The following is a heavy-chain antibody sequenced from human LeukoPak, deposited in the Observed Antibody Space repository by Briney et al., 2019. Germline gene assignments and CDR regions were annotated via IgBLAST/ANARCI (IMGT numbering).Heavy chain of an antibody. CDR2: ITSSSNYI. J-gene: IGHJ4*02. CDR1: GFTFSSFS. V-gene: IGHV3-21*01. CDR3: ARDLRL. Sequence: GGTLRLSCAASGFTFSSFSMNWVRQAPGKGLEWGSSITSSSNYIYYASSVRGRFTISRDNAKNSLYLQMNSLRAEDTAVYYCARDLRLWGQGTLVTVSS.